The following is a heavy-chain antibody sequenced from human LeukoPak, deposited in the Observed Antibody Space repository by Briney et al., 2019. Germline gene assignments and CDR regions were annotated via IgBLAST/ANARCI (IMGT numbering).Heavy chain of an antibody. CDR2: ISYDGSNK. D-gene: IGHD5-18*01. CDR1: GFTFSRYW. CDR3: ARALYGYGGWFDP. V-gene: IGHV3-30-3*01. Sequence: GGSLRLSCAATGFTFSRYWMAWVRQAPGKGLEWVAVISYDGSNKYYADSVKGRFTISRDNSKNTLYLQMNSLRAEDTAVYYCARALYGYGGWFDPWGQGTLVTVSS. J-gene: IGHJ5*02.